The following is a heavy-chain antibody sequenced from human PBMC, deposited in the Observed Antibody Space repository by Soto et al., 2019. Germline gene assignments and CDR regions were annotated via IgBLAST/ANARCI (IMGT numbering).Heavy chain of an antibody. CDR2: ISGSGGST. CDR1: GFTFSSYA. V-gene: IGHV3-23*01. CDR3: ARNPAIDNYYDFWSGYLGFNFDY. D-gene: IGHD3-3*01. J-gene: IGHJ4*02. Sequence: GGSLRLSCAASGFTFSSYAMSWVRQAPGKGLEWVSAISGSGGSTYYADSVKGRFTISRDNSKNTLYLQMNSLRAEDTAVYYCARNPAIDNYYDFWSGYLGFNFDYWGQGTLVTVSS.